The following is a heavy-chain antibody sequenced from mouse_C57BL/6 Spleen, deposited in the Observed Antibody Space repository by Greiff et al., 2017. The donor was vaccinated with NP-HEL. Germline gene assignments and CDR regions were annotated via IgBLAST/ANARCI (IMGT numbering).Heavy chain of an antibody. D-gene: IGHD1-1*01. J-gene: IGHJ2*01. CDR1: GFTFSDYG. CDR3: ARQGDYVSSYFDY. V-gene: IGHV5-15*01. Sequence: EVKLVESGGGLVQPGGSLKLSCAASGFTFSDYGMAWVRQAPRKGPEWVAFISNLAYSIYYADTVTGRFTISRENAKNTLYLEMSSLRSEDTAMYYCARQGDYVSSYFDYWGQGTTLTVSS. CDR2: ISNLAYSI.